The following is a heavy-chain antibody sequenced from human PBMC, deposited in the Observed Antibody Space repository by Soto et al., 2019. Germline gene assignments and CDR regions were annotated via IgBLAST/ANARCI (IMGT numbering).Heavy chain of an antibody. V-gene: IGHV4-31*03. CDR1: GGSISSGGYY. J-gene: IGHJ4*02. D-gene: IGHD2-15*01. CDR3: AXGLGYCSGGSCYQHAHFDY. CDR2: IYYSGST. Sequence: QVQLQESGPGLVKPSQTLSLTCTVSGGSISSGGYYWSWIRQHPGKGLEWIGYIYYSGSTYYNPSLKSRVTISVDTSKNQFSLKXXSVTAADTAVYYCAXGLGYCSGGSCYQHAHFDYWGQGTLVTVSS.